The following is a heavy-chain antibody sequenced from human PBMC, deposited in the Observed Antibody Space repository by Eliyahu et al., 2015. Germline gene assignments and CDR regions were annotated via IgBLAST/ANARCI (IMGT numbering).Heavy chain of an antibody. V-gene: IGHV3-49*04. CDR3: TPYDN. J-gene: IGHJ4*02. CDR1: GFTFVDYA. Sequence: EVQLVESGGGLVQPGRSLRLSCTASGFTFVDYAMSWVRQAPGKGLKWVGTIRKKAYGGTTEYAASVKGRFTISRDDSKSVAYLQMDSLKIEDTAVYYCTPYDNWGQGTLVTVSS. CDR2: IRKKAYGGTT.